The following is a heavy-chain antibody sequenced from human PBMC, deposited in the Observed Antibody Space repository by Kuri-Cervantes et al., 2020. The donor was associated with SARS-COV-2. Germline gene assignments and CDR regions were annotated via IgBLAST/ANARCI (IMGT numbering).Heavy chain of an antibody. V-gene: IGHV3-48*01. CDR2: IGSSSSII. CDR1: GFTFSDYS. J-gene: IGHJ6*02. Sequence: ETLSLTCAASGFTFSDYSMNWVRQAPGKGLEWVSYIGSSSSIIYYADSMKGRFTISRDNAKNSLSLQMNSLGAEDTAVYYCARERYYSGHYGMDVWGQGTTVTVSS. CDR3: ARERYYSGHYGMDV. D-gene: IGHD3-10*01.